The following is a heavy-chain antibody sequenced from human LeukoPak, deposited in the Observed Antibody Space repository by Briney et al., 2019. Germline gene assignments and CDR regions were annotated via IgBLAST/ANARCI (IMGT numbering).Heavy chain of an antibody. J-gene: IGHJ4*02. CDR2: IYYSGST. CDR3: ARYYYESSGYYILDY. D-gene: IGHD3-22*01. V-gene: IGHV4-59*11. CDR1: GGSISGHY. Sequence: SETLSLTCTVSGGSISGHYWSWIRQPPGKGLEWIGYIYYSGSTNYNPSLKSRVTISVDTSKNQFSPNLSSVTAADTAVYYCARYYYESSGYYILDYWGQGTLVTVSS.